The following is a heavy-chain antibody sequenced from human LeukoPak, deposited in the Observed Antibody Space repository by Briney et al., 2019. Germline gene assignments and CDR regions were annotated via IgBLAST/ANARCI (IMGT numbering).Heavy chain of an antibody. J-gene: IGHJ4*02. CDR3: ARVSHDSSGYSTPVDY. CDR1: GYTFTTYG. Sequence: ASVKVSCKASGYTFTTYGISWVRQAPGQGLEWMGWTSAYNDKTKYAQKLEGRVTMTTDTSTSTAYMEMRSLRSEDTAVYYCARVSHDSSGYSTPVDYWGQGTLVTVSS. D-gene: IGHD3-22*01. V-gene: IGHV1-18*01. CDR2: TSAYNDKT.